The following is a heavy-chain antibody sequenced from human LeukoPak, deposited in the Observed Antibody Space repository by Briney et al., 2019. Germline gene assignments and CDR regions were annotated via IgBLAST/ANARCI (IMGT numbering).Heavy chain of an antibody. CDR3: ASIPHYYDSSGGWSY. V-gene: IGHV1-69*04. D-gene: IGHD3-22*01. Sequence: ASVKVSCKASGGTFSSYVISWVRQAPGQGLEWMGRIIPILGIANYAQKFQGRVTITADKSTSTAYMELSSLRSEDTAVYYCASIPHYYDSSGGWSYWGQGTLVTVSS. CDR1: GGTFSSYV. J-gene: IGHJ4*02. CDR2: IIPILGIA.